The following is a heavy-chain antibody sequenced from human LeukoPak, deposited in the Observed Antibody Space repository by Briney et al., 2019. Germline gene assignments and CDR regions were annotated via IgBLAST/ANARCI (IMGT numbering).Heavy chain of an antibody. J-gene: IGHJ4*02. CDR3: ARVRGYSEGEDYFDY. V-gene: IGHV4-39*07. CDR2: IYYSGST. D-gene: IGHD5-12*01. CDR1: GGSISSSSYY. Sequence: PSETLSLTCTVSGGSISSSSYYWGWIRQPPGKGLEWIGSIYYSGSTYYNPSLKSRVTISVDTSKNQFSLKLSSVTAADTAVYYCARVRGYSEGEDYFDYWGQGTLVTVSS.